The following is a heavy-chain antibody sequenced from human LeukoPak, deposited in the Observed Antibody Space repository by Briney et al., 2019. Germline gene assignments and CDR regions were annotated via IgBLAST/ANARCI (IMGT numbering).Heavy chain of an antibody. Sequence: SQTLSLTCTVSGGSISSGSYYWRWIRQPAGTGLEWIGRIYTSGSTNYNPSLKSRVTISVDTSKNQFSLKLSSVTAADTAVYYCAREQGYNYFDWGQGTLVTVSS. CDR1: GGSISSGSYY. CDR3: AREQGYNYFD. V-gene: IGHV4-61*02. D-gene: IGHD5-24*01. CDR2: IYTSGST. J-gene: IGHJ4*02.